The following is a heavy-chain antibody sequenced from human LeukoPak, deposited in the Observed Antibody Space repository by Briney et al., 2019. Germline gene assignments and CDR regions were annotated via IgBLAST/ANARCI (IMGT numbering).Heavy chain of an antibody. V-gene: IGHV3-23*01. Sequence: GGSLRLSCAASGFTFSSYAMSWVRQAPGKGLEWVSATSGSGGSTYYADSVKGRFTISRDNSKNTLYLQMNSLRAEDTAVYYCAKDRLWFGELLVFYFDYWGQGTLVTVSS. J-gene: IGHJ4*02. D-gene: IGHD3-10*01. CDR3: AKDRLWFGELLVFYFDY. CDR1: GFTFSSYA. CDR2: TSGSGGST.